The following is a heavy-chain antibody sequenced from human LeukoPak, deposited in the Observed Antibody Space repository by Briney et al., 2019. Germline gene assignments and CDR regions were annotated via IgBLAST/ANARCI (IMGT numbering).Heavy chain of an antibody. J-gene: IGHJ4*02. CDR1: GFTFSSYA. Sequence: GGSLRLSCAASGFTFSSYAMSWVRQAPGKGLEWVSAISGSGGSTYYADSVKGRFTISRDNSKNTLYLQMNSLRAEDTAVYYCAKGTQQLVVWYYFDYWGQGTLVTVSS. CDR2: ISGSGGST. V-gene: IGHV3-23*01. CDR3: AKGTQQLVVWYYFDY. D-gene: IGHD6-6*01.